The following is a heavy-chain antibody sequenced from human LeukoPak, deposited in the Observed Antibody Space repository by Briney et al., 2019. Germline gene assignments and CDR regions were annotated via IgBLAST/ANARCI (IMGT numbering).Heavy chain of an antibody. CDR1: GGSFSGYY. J-gene: IGHJ6*03. CDR2: INHSGST. Sequence: SETLSLTCAVYGGSFSGYYWSWIRQPPGKGLEWLGEINHSGSTNYNPALKSRVTISLDTSKNQFSLKLSSVTAADTAVYYCARASGSGYYLDYYYYMDVWGKGTTVTISS. CDR3: ARASGSGYYLDYYYYMDV. D-gene: IGHD3-22*01. V-gene: IGHV4-34*01.